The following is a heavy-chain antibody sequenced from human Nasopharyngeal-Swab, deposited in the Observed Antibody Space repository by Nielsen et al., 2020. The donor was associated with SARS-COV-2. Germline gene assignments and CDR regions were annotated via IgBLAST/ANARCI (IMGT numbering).Heavy chain of an antibody. CDR2: INHSGST. CDR3: ARGRRVVRGVIITNYYYYYYMDV. V-gene: IGHV4-34*01. D-gene: IGHD3-10*01. J-gene: IGHJ6*03. Sequence: WIRQPPGKGLEWIGEINHSGSTNYNPSLKSRVTISVDTSKNRFSLKLSSVTAADTAVYYCARGRRVVRGVIITNYYYYYYMDVWGKGTTVTVSS.